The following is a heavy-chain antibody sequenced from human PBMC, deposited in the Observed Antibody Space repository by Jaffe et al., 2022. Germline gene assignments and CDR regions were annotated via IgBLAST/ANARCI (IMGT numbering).Heavy chain of an antibody. CDR2: IIPILGIA. CDR3: ARVHHYDSSGYRRPRYYYYMDV. V-gene: IGHV1-69*02. D-gene: IGHD3-22*01. Sequence: QVQLVQSGAEVKKPGSSVKVSCKASGGTFSSYTISWVRQAPGQGLEWMGRIIPILGIANYAQKFQGRVTITADKSTSTAYMELSSLRSEDTAVYYCARVHHYDSSGYRRPRYYYYMDVWGKGTTVTVSS. CDR1: GGTFSSYT. J-gene: IGHJ6*03.